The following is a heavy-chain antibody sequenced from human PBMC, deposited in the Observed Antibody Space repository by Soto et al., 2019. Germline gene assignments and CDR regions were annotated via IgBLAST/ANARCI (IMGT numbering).Heavy chain of an antibody. CDR1: GFTFSSYG. Sequence: PGGSLRLSCAASGFTFSSYGMHWVRQAPGKGLEWVAIVSYDGSNKYYTDSVKGRFTISRDNSRNTLYLQMNSLRADDTAVYYCAKDRGCSGGSCYSRDDAFDIWGQGTMVTVSS. V-gene: IGHV3-30*18. D-gene: IGHD2-15*01. J-gene: IGHJ3*02. CDR3: AKDRGCSGGSCYSRDDAFDI. CDR2: VSYDGSNK.